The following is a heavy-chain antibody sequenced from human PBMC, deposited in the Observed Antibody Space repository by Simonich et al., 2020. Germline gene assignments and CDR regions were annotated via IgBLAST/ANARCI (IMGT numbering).Heavy chain of an antibody. D-gene: IGHD1-1*01. Sequence: VQLVESGGGLFQPGGSLRLSCAASGFTVSSTYMSWVRQDPGKGLKLVSVIYSSGSTDYADSVKGRFTSSRDNTKNTLYLQINSLRAEDTAVYYCARWTATGYYFDYWGQGTLVTVSS. CDR1: GFTVSSTY. V-gene: IGHV3-53*01. CDR2: IYSSGST. J-gene: IGHJ4*02. CDR3: ARWTATGYYFDY.